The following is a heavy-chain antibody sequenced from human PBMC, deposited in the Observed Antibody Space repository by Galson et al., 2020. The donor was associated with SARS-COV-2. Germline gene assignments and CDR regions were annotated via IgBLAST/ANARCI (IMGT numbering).Heavy chain of an antibody. Sequence: ASETLSLTCTVSGGSISPYSWSWIRQPPGKGLEWIGYIYYSGSTNYNPSLQSRLTISMDRSNNQFSLRLSSVTAADTAVYFCARFRGGFDIWGQGTAVSVSS. CDR2: IYYSGST. CDR1: GGSISPYS. D-gene: IGHD3-10*01. V-gene: IGHV4-59*08. CDR3: ARFRGGFDI. J-gene: IGHJ3*02.